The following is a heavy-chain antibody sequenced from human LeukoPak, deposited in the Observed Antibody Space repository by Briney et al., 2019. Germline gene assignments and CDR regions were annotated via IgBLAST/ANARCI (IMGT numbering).Heavy chain of an antibody. Sequence: PGGSLRLSWPASGFTLGDYAMSWVRPAPGKGREWVGFIRSKAYGGTTEYAASVKGRYTISRDDSKSIAYLQINSLKTEDTGLYYCTRFFSPRCLHLFYYFDYWGQGTLVTVSS. CDR3: TRFFSPRCLHLFYYFDY. J-gene: IGHJ4*02. D-gene: IGHD5-24*01. CDR1: GFTLGDYA. V-gene: IGHV3-49*04. CDR2: IRSKAYGGTT.